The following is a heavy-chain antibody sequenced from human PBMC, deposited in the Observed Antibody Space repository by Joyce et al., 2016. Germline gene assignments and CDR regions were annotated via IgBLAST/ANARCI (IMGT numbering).Heavy chain of an antibody. J-gene: IGHJ6*02. CDR3: AKHKGAGTYQNYAMDV. V-gene: IGHV3-23*01. CDR2: IAGSGRDV. Sequence: EVKVSDSGGGLVQPGESLGLSCSVSGLTFSSFAMGWVRQVPGKGLEWVSSIAGSGRDVFLADSVKGRFTISRDNPKSTLYLQMNSLRAEDTAVYYCAKHKGAGTYQNYAMDVWGQGTTVTVSS. D-gene: IGHD1-7*01. CDR1: GLTFSSFA.